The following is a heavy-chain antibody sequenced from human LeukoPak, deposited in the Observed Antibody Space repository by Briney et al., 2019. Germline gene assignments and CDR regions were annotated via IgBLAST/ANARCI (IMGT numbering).Heavy chain of an antibody. V-gene: IGHV4-34*01. Sequence: SETLSLTCAVYGGSFSGYYWSWIRQPPGKGREWIGEINHRGSTNYNPSLKSRVTISVDTSKNQFSLKLSSVTTADTAVYYCARDHGYCSGGSCYPYYFDYWGQGTLVTVSS. D-gene: IGHD2-15*01. J-gene: IGHJ4*02. CDR1: GGSFSGYY. CDR2: INHRGST. CDR3: ARDHGYCSGGSCYPYYFDY.